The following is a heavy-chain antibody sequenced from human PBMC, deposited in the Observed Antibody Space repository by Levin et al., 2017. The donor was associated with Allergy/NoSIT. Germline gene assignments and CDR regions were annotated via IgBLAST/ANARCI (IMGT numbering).Heavy chain of an antibody. CDR2: IYYSGST. D-gene: IGHD6-19*01. CDR3: ARQRQGSGWPFDY. J-gene: IGHJ4*02. Sequence: PSQTLSLPCTVSGGSIRSSSYYWGWIRQPPGKGLEWIGSIYYSGSTYYNPSLKSRVTISVDTSKNQFSLKLSSVTAADTAVYYCARQRQGSGWPFDYWGQGTLVTVSS. V-gene: IGHV4-39*01. CDR1: GGSIRSSSYY.